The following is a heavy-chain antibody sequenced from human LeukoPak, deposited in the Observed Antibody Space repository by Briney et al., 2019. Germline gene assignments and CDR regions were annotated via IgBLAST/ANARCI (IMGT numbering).Heavy chain of an antibody. CDR1: GFTFSSYG. CDR2: IWYDGGNK. D-gene: IGHD3-22*01. Sequence: GGSLRLSCAASGFTFSSYGMHWVRQAPGKGLEWVAVIWYDGGNKYYADSVKGRFTISRDNSKSTLYLQMNSLRAEDTAVYYCARDNYYDSSGYQNYFDYWGQGTLVTVSS. J-gene: IGHJ4*02. CDR3: ARDNYYDSSGYQNYFDY. V-gene: IGHV3-33*01.